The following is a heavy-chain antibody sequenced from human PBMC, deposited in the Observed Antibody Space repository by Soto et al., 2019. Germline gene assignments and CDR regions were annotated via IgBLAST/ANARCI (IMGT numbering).Heavy chain of an antibody. D-gene: IGHD3-3*01. V-gene: IGHV3-30-3*01. CDR3: ARAYYDFWSGYYTWYYYYGMDV. Sequence: GGSLRLSCAASGFTFSSYAMHWVRQAPGKGLERVAVISYDGSNKYYADSVKGRFTISRDNSKNTLYLQMNSLRAEDTAVYYCARAYYDFWSGYYTWYYYYGMDVWGQGTTVTVSS. J-gene: IGHJ6*02. CDR2: ISYDGSNK. CDR1: GFTFSSYA.